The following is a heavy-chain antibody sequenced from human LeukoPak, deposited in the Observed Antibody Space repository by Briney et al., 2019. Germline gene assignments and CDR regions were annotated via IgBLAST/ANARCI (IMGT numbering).Heavy chain of an antibody. Sequence: SVKVSCKASGGTFISYAISWVRQAPGQGLEWMGGIIPIFGTANYAQEFQGRVTITADESTSTAYMELSSLRSEDTAVYYCAREGGPYYDSSGYTNWFDPWGQGTLVTVSS. CDR1: GGTFISYA. CDR2: IIPIFGTA. CDR3: AREGGPYYDSSGYTNWFDP. V-gene: IGHV1-69*13. D-gene: IGHD3-22*01. J-gene: IGHJ5*02.